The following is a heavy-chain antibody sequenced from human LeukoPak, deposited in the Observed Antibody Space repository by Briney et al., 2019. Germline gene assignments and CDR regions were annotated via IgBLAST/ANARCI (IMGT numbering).Heavy chain of an antibody. CDR3: AKESSRTYYDFWSGYYTSLDY. Sequence: GGSLRPSCAASGFTFSSYAMSWVRQAPGKGLEWVSAISGSGGSTYYADSVKGRFTISRDNSKNTLYLQMDSLRAEDTAVYYCAKESSRTYYDFWSGYYTSLDYWGQGTLVTVSS. CDR1: GFTFSSYA. V-gene: IGHV3-23*01. CDR2: ISGSGGST. J-gene: IGHJ4*02. D-gene: IGHD3-3*01.